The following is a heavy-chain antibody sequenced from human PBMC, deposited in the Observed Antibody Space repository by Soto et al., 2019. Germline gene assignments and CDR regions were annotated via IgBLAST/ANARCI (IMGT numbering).Heavy chain of an antibody. J-gene: IGHJ4*02. D-gene: IGHD6-19*01. CDR1: GDTLTRHH. CDR2: IDPNGGST. V-gene: IGHV1-46*01. Sequence: ASVKVSCKASGDTLTRHHIHWMRQAPGQGLEWVGKIDPNGGSTIYAQKFQDRVIMTRDTSTRTVYMELGSLQSDDTAVYYCAVSVEAPAIPTFDNWGQGARVTVS. CDR3: AVSVEAPAIPTFDN.